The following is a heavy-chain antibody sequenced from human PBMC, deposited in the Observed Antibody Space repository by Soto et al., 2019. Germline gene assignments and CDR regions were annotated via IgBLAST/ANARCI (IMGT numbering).Heavy chain of an antibody. CDR3: ARGESMLPGVLTSPLDS. V-gene: IGHV4-30-4*01. D-gene: IGHD2-8*01. J-gene: IGHJ4*02. CDR1: GDTIYSDNYY. CDR2: IYYSGRT. Sequence: PLQESGPGLVKPSETLSLTCTVSGDTIYSDNYYWSWIRQSPGKGLEWIGYIYYSGRTYYNPSLRTRFSISVDTSKNQFFLKMRSATAADTAVYYCARGESMLPGVLTSPLDSWGLGTLVTVSS.